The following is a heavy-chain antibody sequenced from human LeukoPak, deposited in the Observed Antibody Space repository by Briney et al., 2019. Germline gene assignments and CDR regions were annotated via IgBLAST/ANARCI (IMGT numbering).Heavy chain of an antibody. CDR1: GFTFSXXX. D-gene: IGHD3-22*01. J-gene: IGHJ4*02. CDR3: ARVLIGWRANPYYFDY. CDR2: XSSSSSTI. Sequence: HPGGSLRLXXAASGFTFSXXXXXXVRQAPGXXXXXXXXXSSSSSTIYYADSVXXRXTXSRDNAKNSLYLQMNSQRDEDTAVYYCARVLIGWRANPYYFDYWGQGTLVTVSS. V-gene: IGHV3-48*02.